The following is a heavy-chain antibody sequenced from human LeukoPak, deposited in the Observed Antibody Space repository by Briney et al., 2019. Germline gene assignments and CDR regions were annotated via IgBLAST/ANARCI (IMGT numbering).Heavy chain of an antibody. CDR2: IKSKAYGGTT. V-gene: IGHV3-15*01. J-gene: IGHJ4*02. Sequence: GGSLRLSCAASGFTFSNAWMSWVRQAPGKGLEWVGRIKSKAYGGTTEYAASVKGRFTISRDDSKSIAYLQMNSLKTEDTAVYYCTREYYWGQGTLVTVSS. CDR1: GFTFSNAW. CDR3: TREYY.